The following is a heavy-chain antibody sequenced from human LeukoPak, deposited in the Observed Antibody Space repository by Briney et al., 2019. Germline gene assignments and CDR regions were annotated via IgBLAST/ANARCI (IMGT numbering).Heavy chain of an antibody. CDR1: AFIFSSYG. CDR2: IWCDGSIK. CDR3: ARDLGYSPDY. D-gene: IGHD3-22*01. V-gene: IGHV3-33*01. J-gene: IGHJ4*02. Sequence: GGSLRLSCAASAFIFSSYGMHWVRQAPGKGLEWVAVIWCDGSIKFYGDSVKGRFTISRDNSKNTLYLQMDSLRVEDTAVYYCARDLGYSPDYWGQGTLVTVSS.